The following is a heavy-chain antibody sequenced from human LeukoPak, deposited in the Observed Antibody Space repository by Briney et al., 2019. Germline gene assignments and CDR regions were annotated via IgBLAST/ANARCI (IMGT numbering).Heavy chain of an antibody. J-gene: IGHJ5*02. CDR1: GGSIGSYY. D-gene: IGHD2/OR15-2a*01. CDR3: ATENSWGRWFDP. CDR2: IYYSGST. Sequence: PSETLSLTCTVSGGSIGSYYWSWIRQPPGKGLEWIGYIYYSGSTNYYNPSLKSRVTISVDTSKNQYSLKLSSVTAADTAVYYCATENSWGRWFDPWGQGTLVTVSS. V-gene: IGHV4-59*01.